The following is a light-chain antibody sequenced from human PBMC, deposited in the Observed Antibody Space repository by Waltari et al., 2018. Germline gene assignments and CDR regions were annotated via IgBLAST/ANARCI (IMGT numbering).Light chain of an antibody. CDR2: GAS. CDR1: QRVGRS. J-gene: IGKJ1*01. V-gene: IGKV3-20*01. CDR3: QHYVRLPVT. Sequence: EIVLTQSPGTLSLSPGERATLSCRASQRVGRSLAWYQQKPGQAPRLLISGASSRATGVPDRFSGSGSGTDFSLTIRSLEPEDFAVYFCQHYVRLPVTFGPGTKVEIK.